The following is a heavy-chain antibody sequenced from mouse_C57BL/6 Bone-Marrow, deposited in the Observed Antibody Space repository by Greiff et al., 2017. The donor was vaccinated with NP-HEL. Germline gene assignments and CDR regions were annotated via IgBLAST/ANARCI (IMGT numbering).Heavy chain of an antibody. CDR2: IYPGDGDT. V-gene: IGHV1-80*01. CDR3: ARSGVGYYYGSLDY. D-gene: IGHD1-1*01. CDR1: GYAFSSYW. J-gene: IGHJ2*01. Sequence: VKLVESGAELVKPGASVKISCKASGYAFSSYWMNWVKQRPGKGLEWIGQIYPGDGDTNYNGKFKGKATLTADKSSSTAYMQLSSLTSEDSAVYFCARSGVGYYYGSLDYWGQGTTLTVSS.